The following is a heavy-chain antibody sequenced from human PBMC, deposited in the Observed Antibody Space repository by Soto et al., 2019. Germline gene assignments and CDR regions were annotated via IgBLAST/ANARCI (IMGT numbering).Heavy chain of an antibody. CDR3: TRAILTTQVAGTNSSYPFDV. Sequence: PSETLSLTCTVTGGSINSEDYYWSWIRQPPGKGLEWIGNIYYSGRTYYNPSLKSQVSISIDTSNNHFSLKLTSVTAADTAVYYCTRAILTTQVAGTNSSYPFDVWGQGTLVTV. V-gene: IGHV4-30-4*01. CDR1: GGSINSEDYY. CDR2: IYYSGRT. J-gene: IGHJ3*01. D-gene: IGHD6-19*01.